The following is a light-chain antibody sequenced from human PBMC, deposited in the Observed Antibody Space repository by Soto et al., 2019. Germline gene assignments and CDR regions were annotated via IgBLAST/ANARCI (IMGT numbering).Light chain of an antibody. CDR2: DVS. CDR1: SSDVGGYNY. V-gene: IGLV2-11*01. J-gene: IGLJ3*02. Sequence: QSALTQPRSVSGSPGQSVTFSCTGTSSDVGGYNYVSWYQQHPGKGPKLIIYDVSQRPSGVPDRFSGSKSGNTASLTISGLQAEDEADYYCCSYAGNYFWVFGGGTKVTVL. CDR3: CSYAGNYFWV.